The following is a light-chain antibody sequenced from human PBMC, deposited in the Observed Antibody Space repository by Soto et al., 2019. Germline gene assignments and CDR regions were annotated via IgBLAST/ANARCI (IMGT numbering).Light chain of an antibody. Sequence: QSALTQPASVSGSPGQSITISCTGNSSDVVGYKYVSWYQQHPGKAPKLMIYEVSNRPSGVSNRFSGSKSGNTASLTISGLQAEDEADYYCSSYTSSSPWVFGGGTKLTVL. J-gene: IGLJ3*02. V-gene: IGLV2-14*01. CDR2: EVS. CDR3: SSYTSSSPWV. CDR1: SSDVVGYKY.